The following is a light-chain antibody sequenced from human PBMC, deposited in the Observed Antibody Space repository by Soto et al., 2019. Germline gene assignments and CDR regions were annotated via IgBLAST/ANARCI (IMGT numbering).Light chain of an antibody. Sequence: EIVLTQSPGTLSLSPGERATISCRASQRVSSRYFAWFQQRPGQVPRLLIFGSSSRAPGIPDRFSGSGSGTDFTLTISRLEPEDLGVYYGQPNYHSPRTFGRGTKLEI. CDR2: GSS. V-gene: IGKV3-20*01. J-gene: IGKJ4*02. CDR3: QPNYHSPRT. CDR1: QRVSSRY.